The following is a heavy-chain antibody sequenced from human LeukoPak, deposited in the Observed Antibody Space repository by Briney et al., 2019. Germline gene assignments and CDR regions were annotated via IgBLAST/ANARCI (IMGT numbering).Heavy chain of an antibody. V-gene: IGHV3-23*01. CDR3: AKGPFRDSVGYFDY. J-gene: IGHJ4*02. Sequence: GGSLRLSCAASGFTFSSYAMNWVRQAPGKGLEWVSTISGSGSSTNYADSVKGRFTISRDNSKNTLFLQLNSLRADDTAVYYCAKGPFRDSVGYFDYWGQGTLVTVSS. D-gene: IGHD3-22*01. CDR1: GFTFSSYA. CDR2: ISGSGSST.